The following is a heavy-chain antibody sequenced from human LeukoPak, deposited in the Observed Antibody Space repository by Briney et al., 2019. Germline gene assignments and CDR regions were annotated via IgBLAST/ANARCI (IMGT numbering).Heavy chain of an antibody. CDR2: MNPNSGNT. CDR3: ATIVGRTSFAAFDI. Sequence: ASVKVSCKASGYTFTSYDINWVRQATGQGLEWMGWMNPNSGNTGYAQKFQGRVTMTEDTSTDTAYMELSSLRSEDTAVYYCATIVGRTSFAAFDIWGQGTMVTVSS. D-gene: IGHD1-14*01. V-gene: IGHV1-8*02. J-gene: IGHJ3*02. CDR1: GYTFTSYD.